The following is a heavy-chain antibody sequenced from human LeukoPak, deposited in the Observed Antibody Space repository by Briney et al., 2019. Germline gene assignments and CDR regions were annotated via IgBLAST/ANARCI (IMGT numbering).Heavy chain of an antibody. CDR2: ISYDGSNK. Sequence: GGSLRLSCAASGFIFSPYTIHWVRQPPGKGLEWVAAISYDGSNKNYADSVKGRLTISRDNSKNTLYLQMNSLRTEDTAVYYCAREGDHYARSNYDAYYFEYWGQGTLVTVSS. CDR1: GFIFSPYT. J-gene: IGHJ4*02. D-gene: IGHD3-22*01. V-gene: IGHV3-30-3*01. CDR3: AREGDHYARSNYDAYYFEY.